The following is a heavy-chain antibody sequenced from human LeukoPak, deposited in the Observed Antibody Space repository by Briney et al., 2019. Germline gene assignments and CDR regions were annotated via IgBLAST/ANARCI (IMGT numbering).Heavy chain of an antibody. D-gene: IGHD3-22*01. CDR1: GFTFSSYA. V-gene: IGHV3-23*01. Sequence: GGFLRLSCAASGFTFSSYAMSWVRQAPGKGLEWVSAISGSGGSTYYADSVKGRFTISRDNSKNTLYLQMNSLRAEDTAVYYCASDSSGYYPYYYYMDVWGKGTTVTVSS. J-gene: IGHJ6*03. CDR3: ASDSSGYYPYYYYMDV. CDR2: ISGSGGST.